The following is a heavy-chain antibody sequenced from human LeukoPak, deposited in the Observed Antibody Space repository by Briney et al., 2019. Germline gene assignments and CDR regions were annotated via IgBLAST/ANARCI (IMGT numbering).Heavy chain of an antibody. J-gene: IGHJ4*02. Sequence: ASVKVSCKASGYTFRGYGISWVRQAPGQGLEWMGWVSAYNGHTNYAQNLQGRVTMTTDTSTSTAYMELRSLRSDDTAVYYCARDQVPYDYWGQGTLVTVSS. CDR2: VSAYNGHT. CDR1: GYTFRGYG. CDR3: ARDQVPYDY. V-gene: IGHV1-18*01.